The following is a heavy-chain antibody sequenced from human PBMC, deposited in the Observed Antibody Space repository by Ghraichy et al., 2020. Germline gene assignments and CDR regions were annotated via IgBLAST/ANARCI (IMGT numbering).Heavy chain of an antibody. V-gene: IGHV1-18*01. CDR2: ITSKSGNT. CDR3: ARGINYFDP. CDR1: GYTFINYG. Sequence: ASVKVSCKASGYTFINYGITWVRQSPGQGLEWLGWITSKSGNTQYAWKFQGRVTMTTDTSTSTAYMELSSLRSDDTAVYYCARGINYFDPWGQGTLVTVSS. J-gene: IGHJ5*02. D-gene: IGHD5-24*01.